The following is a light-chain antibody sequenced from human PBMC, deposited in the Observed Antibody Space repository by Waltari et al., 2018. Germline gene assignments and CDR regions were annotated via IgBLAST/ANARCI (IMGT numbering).Light chain of an antibody. CDR3: TSYTRSNTWV. CDR2: EVS. V-gene: IGLV2-14*01. CDR1: SSDLGDYNF. J-gene: IGLJ3*02. Sequence: QSALTQPASVSGSPGQSITLSCTGTSSDLGDYNFVPWYQQFPGKAPKLMIYEVSNRPLGVSNRFSGSKSGNTASLTISGLQAEDEADYYCTSYTRSNTWVFGGGTKVTVL.